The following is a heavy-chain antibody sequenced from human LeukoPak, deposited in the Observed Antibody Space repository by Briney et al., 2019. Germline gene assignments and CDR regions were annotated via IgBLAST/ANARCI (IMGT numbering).Heavy chain of an antibody. J-gene: IGHJ3*02. V-gene: IGHV3-21*01. Sequence: PGGSLRLSCAASGFTFSSYSMDWVRQAPGKGLEWVSSISSSSSYIYYADSVKGRFTISRDNAKNSLYLQMNSLRAEDTAVYYCARGPGDHDYGDYLDAFDIWGQGTMVTVSS. CDR3: ARGPGDHDYGDYLDAFDI. D-gene: IGHD4-17*01. CDR2: ISSSSSYI. CDR1: GFTFSSYS.